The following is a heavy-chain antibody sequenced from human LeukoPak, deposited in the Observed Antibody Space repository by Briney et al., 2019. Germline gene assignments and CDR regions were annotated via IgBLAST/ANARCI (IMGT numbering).Heavy chain of an antibody. CDR1: GFTFSTYG. V-gene: IGHV3-7*02. D-gene: IGHD1-7*01. Sequence: GGSLRLSCAASGFTFSTYGIHWVRQAPGKGLEWVANIKQDGSDKYYVDSVKGRFTISRDNAENSLYLQVNNLSAEDTAVYYCATGGNYHAYWGQGTLVTVSS. CDR3: ATGGNYHAY. CDR2: IKQDGSDK. J-gene: IGHJ4*02.